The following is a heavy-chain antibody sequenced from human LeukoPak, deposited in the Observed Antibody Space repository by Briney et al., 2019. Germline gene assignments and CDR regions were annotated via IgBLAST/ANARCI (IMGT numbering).Heavy chain of an antibody. CDR2: ISSSGSTI. CDR1: GFTFSSYE. CDR3: VRAARLRYFDWSGSYFGY. D-gene: IGHD3-9*01. J-gene: IGHJ4*02. V-gene: IGHV3-48*03. Sequence: AGGSLRLSCAASGFTFSSYEMNWVRQAPGKGLEWVSYISSSGSTIYYADSVKGRFTISRDNAKNSLYLQMNSLRAEDTAVYYCVRAARLRYFDWSGSYFGYWGQGTLVTVSS.